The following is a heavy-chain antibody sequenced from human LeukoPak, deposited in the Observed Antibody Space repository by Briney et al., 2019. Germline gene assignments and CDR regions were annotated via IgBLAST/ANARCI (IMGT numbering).Heavy chain of an antibody. D-gene: IGHD4-17*01. CDR1: GFTFSDYG. CDR3: ARDMTTATTCYLQH. CDR2: ISSRSTYR. Sequence: GGSLRLSCAASGFTFSDYGMNWVRQAPGKGLEWVSSISSRSTYRYYADSVKGRFTISRDNAKNSLCLQMNSLRAEDTAVYYCARDMTTATTCYLQHWGQGTLVTVSS. J-gene: IGHJ1*01. V-gene: IGHV3-21*06.